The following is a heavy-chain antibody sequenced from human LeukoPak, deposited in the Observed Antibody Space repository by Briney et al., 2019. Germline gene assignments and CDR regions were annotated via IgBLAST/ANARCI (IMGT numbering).Heavy chain of an antibody. J-gene: IGHJ4*02. CDR3: ARTWYSSGWYGAYYFDY. CDR1: GYTFTSYG. Sequence: ASVKVSCKASGYTFTSYGISWVRQAPGQGLEWMGWISAYNGNTNYAQKLQGRVTMTTDTSTSTAYMELRSLRSDDTAVYYCARTWYSSGWYGAYYFDYWGQGTLVTVSS. D-gene: IGHD6-13*01. V-gene: IGHV1-18*01. CDR2: ISAYNGNT.